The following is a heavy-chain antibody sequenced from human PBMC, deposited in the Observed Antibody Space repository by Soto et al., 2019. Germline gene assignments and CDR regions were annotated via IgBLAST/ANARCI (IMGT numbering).Heavy chain of an antibody. CDR3: AIRSGVVVVAATPEGWFDY. Sequence: QVPLVQSGAEVKKPGASVKVSCKASGYTFTSYGITWVRQAPGQGLEWMGWISAYNGNTNYAQKLQGRVTMTTDTSTSTAYMELRSLGSDDTAVYYCAIRSGVVVVAATPEGWFDYWGQGTLVTVSS. D-gene: IGHD2-15*01. J-gene: IGHJ4*02. CDR2: ISAYNGNT. CDR1: GYTFTSYG. V-gene: IGHV1-18*01.